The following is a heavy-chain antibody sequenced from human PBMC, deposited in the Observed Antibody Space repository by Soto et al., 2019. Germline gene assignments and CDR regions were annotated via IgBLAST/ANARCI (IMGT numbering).Heavy chain of an antibody. CDR2: INPNSGDT. V-gene: IGHV1-2*02. D-gene: IGHD2-15*01. CDR3: AREASAVVSLDY. CDR1: GYIFTAYS. J-gene: IGHJ4*02. Sequence: ASVKVSCKASGYIFTAYSMHWVRQAPGQGLEWLGWINPNSGDTIYAQKFQDRVTMTCDTSVSTAYLELSSLSSDDTALYYCAREASAVVSLDYWGQRTLVTVSS.